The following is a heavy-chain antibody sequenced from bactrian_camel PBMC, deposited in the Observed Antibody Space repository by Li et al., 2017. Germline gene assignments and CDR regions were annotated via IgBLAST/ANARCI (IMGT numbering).Heavy chain of an antibody. CDR1: GDHRM. J-gene: IGHJ6*01. CDR2: LGDDGST. V-gene: IGHV3S53*01. D-gene: IGHD1*01. Sequence: HVQLVESGGGSAQTGGSLRLSCVVSGDHRMVAWFRQAPGTTREGVAGLGDDGSTSYAKFAEGRFTISKNSKNTFYLQMNQLKPEDTAMYYCAASRWVTWARELLESDFHFWGQGTQVTVS. CDR3: AASRWVTWARELLESDFHF.